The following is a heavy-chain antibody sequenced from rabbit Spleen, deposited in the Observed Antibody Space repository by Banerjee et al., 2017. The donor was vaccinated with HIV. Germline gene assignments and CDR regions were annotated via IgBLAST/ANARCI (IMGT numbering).Heavy chain of an antibody. D-gene: IGHD8-1*01. J-gene: IGHJ3*01. V-gene: IGHV1S47*01. CDR2: IDPVFGIT. CDR1: GFDFSSYG. CDR3: ARDGAGGSYFAL. Sequence: QEQLVESGGGLVQPGGSLKLSCKASGFDFSSYGVSWVRQAPGKGLEWIGYIDPVFGITYYANWVNGRFSISRENAQNTVFLQMTSLTAADTATYFCARDGAGGSYFALWGQGTLSPS.